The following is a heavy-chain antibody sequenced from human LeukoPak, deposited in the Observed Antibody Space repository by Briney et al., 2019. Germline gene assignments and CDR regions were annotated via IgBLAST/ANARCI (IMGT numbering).Heavy chain of an antibody. CDR3: ARHRWGVLLQLGNWFDP. Sequence: SETLSLTCTVSGGSISSSSYYWGWIRQPPGKGLEWIGSIYYSGSTYYNPSLKSRVTISVDTSKNQSSLKLSSVTAADTAVYYCARHRWGVLLQLGNWFDPWGQGTLVTVSS. CDR1: GGSISSSSYY. J-gene: IGHJ5*02. CDR2: IYYSGST. V-gene: IGHV4-39*01. D-gene: IGHD3-10*01.